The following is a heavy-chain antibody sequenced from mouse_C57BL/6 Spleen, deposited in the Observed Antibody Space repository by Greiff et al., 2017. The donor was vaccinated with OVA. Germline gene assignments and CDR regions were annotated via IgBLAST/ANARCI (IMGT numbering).Heavy chain of an antibody. D-gene: IGHD2-4*01. CDR3: ARSPSYDYEGFAY. J-gene: IGHJ3*01. CDR1: GFSLRTSGMG. Sequence: QVTLKVSGPGILQSSQTLSLTCSFSGFSLRTSGMGVSWIRQPSGKGLEWLAHIYWDDDKRSNPSLKSRLTISKDTSRNHIFLKITSCDTSETATCDCARSPSYDYEGFAYWGQGTLVTVSA. V-gene: IGHV8-12*01. CDR2: IYWDDDK.